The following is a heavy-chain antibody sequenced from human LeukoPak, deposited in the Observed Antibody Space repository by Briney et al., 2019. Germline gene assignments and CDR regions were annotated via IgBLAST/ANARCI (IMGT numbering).Heavy chain of an antibody. CDR1: GGSISSYY. Sequence: SETLSLTCTVSGGSISSYYWSWIRQPPGKGLEWIGYIYYSGSTNYNPSLKSRVTISVDTSKNQFSLKLSSVTAADTAVYYSARARDGYNYGYWGQGTLVTVSS. V-gene: IGHV4-59*01. J-gene: IGHJ4*02. CDR3: ARARDGYNYGY. CDR2: IYYSGST. D-gene: IGHD5-24*01.